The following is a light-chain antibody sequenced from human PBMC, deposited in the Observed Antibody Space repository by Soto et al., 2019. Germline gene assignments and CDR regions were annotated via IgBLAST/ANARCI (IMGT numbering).Light chain of an antibody. CDR2: GAS. Sequence: EIVLAQSPGTLSLSPGERATLSCRASQSVSGSYLAWYQQKPGQAPRLLIYGASSRATGIPDRFSGSGSGTDFTLTISRLEPEDFAVYYCQRYASSTITFGQGTRLE. V-gene: IGKV3-20*01. J-gene: IGKJ5*01. CDR3: QRYASSTIT. CDR1: QSVSGSY.